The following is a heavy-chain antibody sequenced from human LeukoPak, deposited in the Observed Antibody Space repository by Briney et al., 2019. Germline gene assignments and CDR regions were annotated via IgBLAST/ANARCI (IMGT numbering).Heavy chain of an antibody. V-gene: IGHV4-39*07. D-gene: IGHD2-15*01. CDR2: IYHSGST. CDR1: GVSISSSNSY. CDR3: ARVKGYCSGGSCYSPNWFDP. J-gene: IGHJ5*02. Sequence: SETLSLTCAVSGVSISSSNSYWGWIRQPPGKGLEWIGSIYHSGSTYYNPSLKSRVTISVDTSKNQFSLKLSSVTAADTAVYYCARVKGYCSGGSCYSPNWFDPWGQGTLVTVSS.